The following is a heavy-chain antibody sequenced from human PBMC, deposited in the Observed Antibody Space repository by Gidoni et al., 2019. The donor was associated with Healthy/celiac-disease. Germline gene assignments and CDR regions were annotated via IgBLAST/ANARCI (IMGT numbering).Heavy chain of an antibody. CDR1: GGTFSSYA. CDR3: ARDIVPAALGLGWFDP. Sequence: QVQLVQSGAEVKKPGSSVKVSCKASGGTFSSYAISWVRQAPGQGLEWMGRIIPILGIANYAQKFQGRVTITADKSTSTAYMELSSLRSEDTAVYYCARDIVPAALGLGWFDPWGQGTLVTVSS. J-gene: IGHJ5*02. CDR2: IIPILGIA. D-gene: IGHD2-2*01. V-gene: IGHV1-69*04.